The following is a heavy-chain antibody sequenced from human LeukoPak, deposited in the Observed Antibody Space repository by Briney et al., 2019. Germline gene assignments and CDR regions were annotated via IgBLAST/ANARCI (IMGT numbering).Heavy chain of an antibody. Sequence: PSETLSLTCAVYGGSFSGYYWSWIRQPPGKGLEWIGEINHSGSTNYNPPLKSRVTISVDTSKNQFSLKLSSVTAADTAVYYCAKGSGGRRPNWFDPWGQGTLVTVSS. V-gene: IGHV4-34*01. D-gene: IGHD2-15*01. J-gene: IGHJ5*02. CDR2: INHSGST. CDR1: GGSFSGYY. CDR3: AKGSGGRRPNWFDP.